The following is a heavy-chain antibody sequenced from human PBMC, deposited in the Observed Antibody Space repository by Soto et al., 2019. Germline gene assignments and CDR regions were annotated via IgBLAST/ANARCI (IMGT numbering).Heavy chain of an antibody. CDR1: GGSISSYY. Sequence: SETLSLTCTVSGGSISSYYWSWIRQPPGKGLEWIGYIYYSGSTNYNPSLKSRVTISVDTSKNQLSLKLSSVTAADTAVYYCASRYGYYFDYWGQGTLVTVSA. CDR3: ASRYGYYFDY. CDR2: IYYSGST. D-gene: IGHD3-9*01. J-gene: IGHJ4*02. V-gene: IGHV4-59*08.